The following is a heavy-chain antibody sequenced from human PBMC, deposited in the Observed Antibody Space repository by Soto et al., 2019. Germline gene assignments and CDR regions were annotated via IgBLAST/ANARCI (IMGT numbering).Heavy chain of an antibody. CDR3: AKTQGFYDY. J-gene: IGHJ4*02. V-gene: IGHV3-23*01. Sequence: PGGSLRLSCAGSGFTFSNYAMSWVRQAPGKGLEWVSAITGNSGGILYADSVKGRFTISRDNSKNTLYLQMNSLRAEDTAVYHCAKTQGFYDYWGQGTLVTVSS. CDR1: GFTFSNYA. CDR2: ITGNSGGI.